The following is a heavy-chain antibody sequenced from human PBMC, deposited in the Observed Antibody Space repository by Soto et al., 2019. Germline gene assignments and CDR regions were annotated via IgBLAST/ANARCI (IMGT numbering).Heavy chain of an antibody. V-gene: IGHV3-23*01. CDR2: IGADGGTT. Sequence: GGSLRLSCEASGFTFGSYGMTWVRQGPGKGLEWVSLIGADGGTTYTAEAVKGRFTIARDNSRNSLYLQMDNLRVEDTAVYYCAKGYGWDYLDYWGQGALVTVSS. D-gene: IGHD4-17*01. CDR3: AKGYGWDYLDY. CDR1: GFTFGSYG. J-gene: IGHJ4*02.